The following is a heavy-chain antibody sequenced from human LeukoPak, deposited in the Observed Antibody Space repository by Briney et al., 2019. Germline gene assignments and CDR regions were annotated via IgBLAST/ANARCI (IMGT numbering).Heavy chain of an antibody. CDR1: GYSFTSYW. Sequence: GESLKISWKGSGYSFTSYWISWVREMPGKGLEWMGRIDPSDSYTNYSPSFQGHVTISADKSISTAYLQWSSLKASDTAMYYCARLLRSYYYYYGMDVWGQGTTVTVSS. J-gene: IGHJ6*02. CDR2: IDPSDSYT. D-gene: IGHD3-16*01. V-gene: IGHV5-10-1*01. CDR3: ARLLRSYYYYYGMDV.